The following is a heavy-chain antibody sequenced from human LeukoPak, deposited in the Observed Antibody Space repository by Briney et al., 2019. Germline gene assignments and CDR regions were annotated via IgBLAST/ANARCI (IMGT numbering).Heavy chain of an antibody. V-gene: IGHV3-30*18. CDR3: AKGAYDYVWGSLIDY. J-gene: IGHJ4*02. CDR2: ISYDGSNK. D-gene: IGHD3-16*01. Sequence: GGSLRLSCAASGFTFSGYGMHSVRQAPGKGLGWVAVISYDGSNKYYADSVKGRFTISRDNSKNTLYLQMNGLRAEDTAVYYCAKGAYDYVWGSLIDYWGQGTLVTVSS. CDR1: GFTFSGYG.